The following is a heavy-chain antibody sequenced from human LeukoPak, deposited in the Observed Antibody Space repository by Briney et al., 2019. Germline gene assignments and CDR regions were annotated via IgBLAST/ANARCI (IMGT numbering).Heavy chain of an antibody. CDR2: ISGSGGST. CDR1: GFTFSSYA. D-gene: IGHD5-24*01. CDR3: ARDYPRWLHSFDY. V-gene: IGHV3-23*01. J-gene: IGHJ4*02. Sequence: GGSLRLSCAASGFTFSSYAMSWVRQAPGKGLEWVSAISGSGGSTYYADSVKGRFTISRDNAKNSLYLQMNSLRAEDTALYYCARDYPRWLHSFDYWGQGTLVTVSS.